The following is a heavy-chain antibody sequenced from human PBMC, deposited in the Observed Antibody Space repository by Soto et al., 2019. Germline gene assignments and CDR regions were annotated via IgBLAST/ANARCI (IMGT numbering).Heavy chain of an antibody. J-gene: IGHJ4*02. CDR1: GGSIRGSSYY. CDR3: ASDKHDFWSGYPTTRIDY. Sequence: SETLCLTCTVAGGSIRGSSYYWGWIRQPPGKGLEWIGSIYYSGSTYYNPSLKSRVTISVDTSKNQFSLKLSSVTAADTAVYYCASDKHDFWSGYPTTRIDYWGQGTLVTVSS. CDR2: IYYSGST. D-gene: IGHD3-3*01. V-gene: IGHV4-39*01.